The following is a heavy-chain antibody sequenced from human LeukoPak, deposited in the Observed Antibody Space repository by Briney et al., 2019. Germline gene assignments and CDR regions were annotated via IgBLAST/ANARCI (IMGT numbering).Heavy chain of an antibody. V-gene: IGHV3-23*01. J-gene: IGHJ4*02. CDR2: ISGTGGST. CDR1: GFTFSSYA. D-gene: IGHD1-26*01. Sequence: GGSLRLSCAASGFTFSSYAMSWVRQAPGKGLEWASAISGTGGSTYYADSVKGRFTISRDNSKNTLYLQMNSLRAEDTAVYYCAKGDTTWELPHDYWGQGTLVTVSS. CDR3: AKGDTTWELPHDY.